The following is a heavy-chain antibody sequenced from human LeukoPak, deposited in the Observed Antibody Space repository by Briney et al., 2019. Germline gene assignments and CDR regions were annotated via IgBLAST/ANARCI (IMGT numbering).Heavy chain of an antibody. V-gene: IGHV3-66*01. CDR1: GFTVSSNY. D-gene: IGHD6-19*01. J-gene: IGHJ1*01. CDR3: ARAQWLLPGNFQH. CDR2: IYSGGST. Sequence: GGSLRLSCAASGFTVSSNYMSWVRQAPGKGLEWVSVIYSGGSTYYADSVKGRFTISRDNSKNTLYLQMNSLRAEDTAVYYCARAQWLLPGNFQHWGQGTLVTVSS.